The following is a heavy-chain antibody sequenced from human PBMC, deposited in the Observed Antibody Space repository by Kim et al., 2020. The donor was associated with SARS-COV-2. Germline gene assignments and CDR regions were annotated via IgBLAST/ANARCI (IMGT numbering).Heavy chain of an antibody. CDR1: GGSISSGGYY. CDR2: IYYSGST. CDR3: ARGDPRGSLPMVRGVFFDY. J-gene: IGHJ4*02. D-gene: IGHD3-10*01. Sequence: SETLSLTCTVSGGSISSGGYYWSWIRQHPGKGLEWIGYIYYSGSTYYNPSLKSRVTISVDTSKNQFSLKLSSVTAADTAVYYCARGDPRGSLPMVRGVFFDYWGQGTLVTVSS. V-gene: IGHV4-31*03.